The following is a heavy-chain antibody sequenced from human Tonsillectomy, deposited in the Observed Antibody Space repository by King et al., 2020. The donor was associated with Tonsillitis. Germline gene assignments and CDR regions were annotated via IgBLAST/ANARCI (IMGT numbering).Heavy chain of an antibody. CDR2: ISSSSSYI. D-gene: IGHD1-26*01. V-gene: IGHV3-21*01. CDR1: GFTFSYYS. J-gene: IGHJ3*02. CDR3: ATGRVGAFDI. Sequence: VQLVESGGGLVKPGGSLRLSCAASGFTFSYYSMNWVRQAPGKGLEWVSSISSSSSYIYYADSVKGRFTISRDTAKNSLYLQMNSLRAEDTAVYYCATGRVGAFDIWGRGTMVTVSS.